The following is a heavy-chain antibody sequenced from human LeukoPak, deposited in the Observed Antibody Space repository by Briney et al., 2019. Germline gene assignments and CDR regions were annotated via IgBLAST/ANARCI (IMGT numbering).Heavy chain of an antibody. CDR3: ARRGRPGYSSSWYAHSNWFDP. V-gene: IGHV4-34*01. D-gene: IGHD6-13*01. Sequence: PSETLSLTCAVYGGSFSGYFWSWIRQPPGKGLEWIGEINHSGSTNYNPSLKSRVTISVDTSKNQFSLKLSSVTAADTAVYYCARRGRPGYSSSWYAHSNWFDPWGQGTLVTVSS. CDR2: INHSGST. J-gene: IGHJ5*02. CDR1: GGSFSGYF.